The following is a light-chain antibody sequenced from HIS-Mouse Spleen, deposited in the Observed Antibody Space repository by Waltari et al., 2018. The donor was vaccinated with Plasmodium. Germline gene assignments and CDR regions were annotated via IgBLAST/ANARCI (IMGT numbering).Light chain of an antibody. Sequence: SSELTQDPAVSVALGQTVRITCQGDSPRRYYASWYQQKPGQATLLVNYGKNNRPSGIPDRFSGSRSGNTASLTITGAQAEDEADYYCNSRDSSGNHHVFGTGTKVTVL. CDR1: SPRRYY. V-gene: IGLV3-19*01. CDR3: NSRDSSGNHHV. CDR2: GKN. J-gene: IGLJ1*01.